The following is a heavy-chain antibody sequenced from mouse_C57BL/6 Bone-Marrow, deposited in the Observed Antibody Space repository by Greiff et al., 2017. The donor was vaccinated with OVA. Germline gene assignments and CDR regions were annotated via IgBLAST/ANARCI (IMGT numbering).Heavy chain of an antibody. CDR1: GYSFTGYY. V-gene: IGHV1-42*01. CDR3: ARDDYDPFAY. CDR2: INPSTGGT. Sequence: EVKLVESGPELVKPGASVKISCKASGYSFTGYYMNWVKQSPEKSLEWIGEINPSTGGTTYNQKFKAKATLTVDKSSSTAYMQLKSLTSEDSAVYYCARDDYDPFAYWGQGTLVTVSA. D-gene: IGHD2-4*01. J-gene: IGHJ3*01.